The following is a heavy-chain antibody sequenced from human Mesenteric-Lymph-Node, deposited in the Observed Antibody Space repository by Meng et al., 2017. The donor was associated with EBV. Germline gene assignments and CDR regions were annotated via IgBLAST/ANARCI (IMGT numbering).Heavy chain of an antibody. J-gene: IGHJ4*02. Sequence: RRLRQESGPGLVKPSGTLSLTCSVSGGSISSSSYYWGWIRQPPGKGLEWIGSIYYSGSTYYNPSLQSRVTISVDTSKNQFSLKLSSVTAADTAVYYCARAHSHPAILDYWGQGTPVTVSS. CDR2: IYYSGST. D-gene: IGHD2-2*01. CDR1: GGSISSSSYY. V-gene: IGHV4-39*06. CDR3: ARAHSHPAILDY.